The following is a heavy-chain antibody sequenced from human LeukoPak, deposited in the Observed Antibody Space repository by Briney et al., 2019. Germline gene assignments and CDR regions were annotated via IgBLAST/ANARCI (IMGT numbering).Heavy chain of an antibody. CDR3: ARGARYYGSDDAFDI. J-gene: IGHJ3*02. Sequence: GGSLRLSCAASGFTFSSYWMSWVRQAPGKGLEWVANIKQDGSEKYYMDSVKGRFTISRDNAKNSLYLQMNSLRAEDTAVYYCARGARYYGSDDAFDIWGQGTMVTVSS. CDR1: GFTFSSYW. V-gene: IGHV3-7*03. CDR2: IKQDGSEK. D-gene: IGHD3-10*01.